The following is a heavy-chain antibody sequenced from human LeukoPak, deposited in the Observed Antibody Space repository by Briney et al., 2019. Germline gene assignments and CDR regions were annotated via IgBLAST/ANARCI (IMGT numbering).Heavy chain of an antibody. CDR1: GFTFSSYW. Sequence: GGSLRLSCAASGFTFSSYWMSWVRQAPGKGLEWVANIKQDGSEKYYVDSVKGRFTISRDNAKNSLYLQMNSLRAEDTAVYYCARESSRRGNKYSYYFDYWGQGTLVTVSS. V-gene: IGHV3-7*01. D-gene: IGHD2/OR15-2a*01. CDR2: IKQDGSEK. J-gene: IGHJ4*02. CDR3: ARESSRRGNKYSYYFDY.